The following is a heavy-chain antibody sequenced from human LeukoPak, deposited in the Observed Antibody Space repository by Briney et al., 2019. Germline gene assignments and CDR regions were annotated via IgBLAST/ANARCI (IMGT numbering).Heavy chain of an antibody. V-gene: IGHV3-33*01. Sequence: GGSLRLSCAASGFTFSSYGMHWVRQAPGKGLEWVAVIWYDGSNKYYADSVRGRFTISRDNSKNTLYLQMNSLRAEDTAVYYCARGGPDIIGGASYYYYMDVWGKGTTVTVSS. J-gene: IGHJ6*03. CDR1: GFTFSSYG. CDR3: ARGGPDIIGGASYYYYMDV. D-gene: IGHD1-26*01. CDR2: IWYDGSNK.